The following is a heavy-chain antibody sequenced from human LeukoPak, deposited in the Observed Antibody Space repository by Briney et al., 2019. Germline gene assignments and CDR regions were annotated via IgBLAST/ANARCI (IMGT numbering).Heavy chain of an antibody. CDR1: GFTFSDHY. D-gene: IGHD6-13*01. CDR3: ARSGSSWTQIFDY. V-gene: IGHV3-72*01. Sequence: GGSLRLSCAASGFTFSDHYMDWVRQAPGKGLEWVGRIRNKANSYTTEYAASVKGRFTISRDDSKNSLYLHMNSLKTEDTAVYYCARSGSSWTQIFDYWGQGTLVTVSS. J-gene: IGHJ4*02. CDR2: IRNKANSYTT.